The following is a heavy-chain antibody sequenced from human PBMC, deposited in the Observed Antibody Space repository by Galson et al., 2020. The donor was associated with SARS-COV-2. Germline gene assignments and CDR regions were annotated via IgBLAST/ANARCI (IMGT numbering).Heavy chain of an antibody. CDR3: ARVRIEVTGTTIWSEIYYYGMDV. CDR1: GYTFTGYD. Sequence: ASVKVSCKASGYTFTGYDINWVRQATGQGLEWMGWMNPQSGNTGYAQKFQGRVTMTRDTSINTAYTELSSLRSEDTAVYYCARVRIEVTGTTIWSEIYYYGMDVWGQGTTVTVSS. CDR2: MNPQSGNT. J-gene: IGHJ6*02. V-gene: IGHV1-8*01. D-gene: IGHD1-1*01.